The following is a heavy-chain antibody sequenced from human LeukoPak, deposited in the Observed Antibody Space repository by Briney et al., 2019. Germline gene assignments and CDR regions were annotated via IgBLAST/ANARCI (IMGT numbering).Heavy chain of an antibody. D-gene: IGHD3-10*01. Sequence: SGGSLRLSCAASGFTFSNYGMHWVRQAPGKGLEWVAFIRYDGSNRYYADSVRGRFTISRDNAKNSLFLQMNILRDEDTAVYYCASTMVRGVIDAFDVWGQGAMVTVSS. V-gene: IGHV3-30*02. J-gene: IGHJ3*01. CDR1: GFTFSNYG. CDR2: IRYDGSNR. CDR3: ASTMVRGVIDAFDV.